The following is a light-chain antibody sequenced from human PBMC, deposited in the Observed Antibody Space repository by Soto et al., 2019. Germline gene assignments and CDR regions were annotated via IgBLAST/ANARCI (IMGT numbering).Light chain of an antibody. V-gene: IGKV2-28*01. CDR3: MQALQTPYT. CDR2: LGS. CDR1: QSLLHSNGYNY. Sequence: DIVMTQSPLSLPVTPGEPASISCRSSQSLLHSNGYNYFDWYLQKPGQSPQLLIYLGSNRASGVPDRFSGSGSGTDFTLKISRVEAEDVGVYYCMQALQTPYTFGQGTKVDIK. J-gene: IGKJ2*01.